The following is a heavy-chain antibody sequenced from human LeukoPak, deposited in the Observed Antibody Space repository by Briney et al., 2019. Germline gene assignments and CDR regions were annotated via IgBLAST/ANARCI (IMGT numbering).Heavy chain of an antibody. J-gene: IGHJ4*02. CDR2: ISGDGNVT. Sequence: PGGSLRLSCTPSGFPFSSYWTLWVRQAPGKGLVWVSRISGDGNVTTYADSVKGRFTISRDNTKNILYLQMDNLRAEDTATYYCARSQFDYWGQGTLVTVSS. CDR1: GFPFSSYW. CDR3: ARSQFDY. V-gene: IGHV3-74*03.